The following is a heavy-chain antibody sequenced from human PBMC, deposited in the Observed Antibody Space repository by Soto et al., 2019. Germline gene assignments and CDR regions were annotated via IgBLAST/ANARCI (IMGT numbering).Heavy chain of an antibody. CDR2: INAGNGDT. Sequence: QVQLVQSGAEVKKPGASVKVSCKASGFTFTDYGIYWVRQAPGQRLEWMGWINAGNGDTEYSQKFQGRVTITMDTSATTAYMELSSLTSEDTAVYYCARGGSGWPFDYWGQGTLVTVSS. J-gene: IGHJ4*02. D-gene: IGHD6-19*01. CDR3: ARGGSGWPFDY. V-gene: IGHV1-3*01. CDR1: GFTFTDYG.